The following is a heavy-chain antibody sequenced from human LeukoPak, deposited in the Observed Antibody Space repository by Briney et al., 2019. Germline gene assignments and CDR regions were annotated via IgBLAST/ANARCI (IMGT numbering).Heavy chain of an antibody. V-gene: IGHV4-39*01. Sequence: SETPSLTCSVSGDSITRSDSYWDWIRHPPGKGLQWIGTIYYSGRTYYSPSLKSRVTMSVDTSNNQFSLNLRSVTAADTAVYYCARRRYYDGSGYLEWGQGTLLSVSS. CDR2: IYYSGRT. CDR3: ARRRYYDGSGYLE. D-gene: IGHD3-22*01. J-gene: IGHJ1*01. CDR1: GDSITRSDSY.